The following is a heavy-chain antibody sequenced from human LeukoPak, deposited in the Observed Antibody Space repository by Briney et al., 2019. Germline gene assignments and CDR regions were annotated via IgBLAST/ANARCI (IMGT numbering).Heavy chain of an antibody. Sequence: GGSLRLSCAASGFTFSSYAMSWVRQAPGKGLEWVSAISGSDGSTYYADSVKGRFTISRDNSKNTLYLQMNSLRAEDTAVYYCAKFFYDILTGYFYYFDYWGQGTLVTVSS. CDR1: GFTFSSYA. V-gene: IGHV3-23*01. CDR2: ISGSDGST. J-gene: IGHJ4*02. CDR3: AKFFYDILTGYFYYFDY. D-gene: IGHD3-9*01.